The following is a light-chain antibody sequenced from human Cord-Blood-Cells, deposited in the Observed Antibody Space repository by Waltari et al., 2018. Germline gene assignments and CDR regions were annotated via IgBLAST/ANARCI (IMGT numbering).Light chain of an antibody. J-gene: IGLJ1*01. CDR3: SSYTSSSTPYV. CDR2: EVS. CDR1: SSDVGGYNY. Sequence: QSALTQPASVSGSPGQSITISCTGTSSDVGGYNYVSSYQQHPGKAPKLMIYEVSKRPSGVSNRFSGSKSGNTASLTISGLQAEDEADYYCSSYTSSSTPYVFGTGTKVTVL. V-gene: IGLV2-14*01.